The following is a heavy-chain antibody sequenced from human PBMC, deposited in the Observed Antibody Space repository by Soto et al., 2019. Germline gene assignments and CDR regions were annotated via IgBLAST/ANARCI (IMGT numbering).Heavy chain of an antibody. J-gene: IGHJ6*03. CDR3: ARRYYDCSGGSCYSPHYYYYMDV. V-gene: IGHV4-59*08. Sequence: SETLSLTCTVSGGSISSYYWSWIRQPPGKGLEWIGYIYYSGSTNYNPSLKSRVTISVDTSKNQFSLKLSSVTAADTAVYYCARRYYDCSGGSCYSPHYYYYMDVWGKGTTVTVSS. D-gene: IGHD2-15*01. CDR1: GGSISSYY. CDR2: IYYSGST.